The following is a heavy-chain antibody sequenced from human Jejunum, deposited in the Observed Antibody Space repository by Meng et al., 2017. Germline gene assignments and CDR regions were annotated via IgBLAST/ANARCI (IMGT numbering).Heavy chain of an antibody. D-gene: IGHD1-1*01. CDR3: ARRPYKRGDAFDI. J-gene: IGHJ3*02. CDR1: GYTFTTYW. V-gene: IGHV5-51*01. CDR2: FNPGNSDT. Sequence: GGSLRLSCQGSGYTFTTYWSVWLRQMPGKGLEWMGIFNPGNSDTRNNPSFQGQVTMSADNSVSTAYLQWSSLEASDTAMYYCARRPYKRGDAFDIWGQGTMVTVSS.